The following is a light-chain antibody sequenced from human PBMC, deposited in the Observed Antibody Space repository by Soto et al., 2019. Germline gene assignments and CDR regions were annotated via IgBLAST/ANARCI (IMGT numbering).Light chain of an antibody. J-gene: IGKJ3*01. CDR3: HQYDNAPFT. CDR2: GAS. CDR1: QSLSSNY. Sequence: EIVLTQSPGTLSLSPGERATLSCRASQSLSSNYLAWYQQRPGQSPRLLVYGASSRATGIPDRFSGSGFGTDFALTIIRLEPEDSAVYYCHQYDNAPFTFGPGTKVDIK. V-gene: IGKV3-20*01.